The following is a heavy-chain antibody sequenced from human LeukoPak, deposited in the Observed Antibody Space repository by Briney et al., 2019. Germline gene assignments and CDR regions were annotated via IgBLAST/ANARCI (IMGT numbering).Heavy chain of an antibody. V-gene: IGHV1-2*02. CDR1: GYTFTGYY. Sequence: ASVKVSCKASGYTFTGYYMHWVRQAPGQGLEWMGWINPNSGGTNYAQKLQGRVTMTRDTSISTAYMELSRLRSDDTAVYYCARARDDQQWLVEFAFDIWGQGTMVTVSS. J-gene: IGHJ3*02. CDR2: INPNSGGT. CDR3: ARARDDQQWLVEFAFDI. D-gene: IGHD6-19*01.